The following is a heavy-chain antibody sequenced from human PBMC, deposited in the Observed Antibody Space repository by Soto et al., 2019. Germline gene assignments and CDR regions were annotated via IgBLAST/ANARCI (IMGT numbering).Heavy chain of an antibody. J-gene: IGHJ4*02. V-gene: IGHV4-59*08. D-gene: IGHD6-13*01. Sequence: SGTLSLTCTVSGGSISSYYWNWIRQPPGKGLEWIGYIYYSGSSNYNPSLKSRVTISVDTSKNQFSLILSSVTAADTAVYYCARHKSSRYDYWGQGTLVTVSS. CDR3: ARHKSSRYDY. CDR2: IYYSGSS. CDR1: GGSISSYY.